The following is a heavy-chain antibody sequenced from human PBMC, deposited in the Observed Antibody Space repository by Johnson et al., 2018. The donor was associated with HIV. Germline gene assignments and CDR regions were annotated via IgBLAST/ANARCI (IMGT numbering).Heavy chain of an antibody. D-gene: IGHD6-13*01. CDR3: AREGGYSSSWYGGYGREDALDI. Sequence: QEQLVESGGGLVQPGGSLRLSCAASGFTFSSYGMHWVRQAPGKGLAWVAFISYDGINKYYADSVKGRFTISRDNSKKPLYLQMNSLRPEDTAVYYCAREGGYSSSWYGGYGREDALDIWGQGTMVTVSS. J-gene: IGHJ3*02. CDR2: ISYDGINK. CDR1: GFTFSSYG. V-gene: IGHV3-30*19.